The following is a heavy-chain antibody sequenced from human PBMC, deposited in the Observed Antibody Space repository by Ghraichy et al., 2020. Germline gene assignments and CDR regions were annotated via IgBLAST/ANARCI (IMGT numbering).Heavy chain of an antibody. CDR3: ARESSMIVEIGEYYFDY. Sequence: SETLSLTCTVSGGSISSSSYYWGWIRQPPGKGLEWIGSIYYSGSTYYNPSLKSRVTISVDTSKNQFSLKLSSVTAADTAVYYCARESSMIVEIGEYYFDYWGQGTLVTVSS. V-gene: IGHV4-39*02. CDR2: IYYSGST. D-gene: IGHD3-22*01. CDR1: GGSISSSSYY. J-gene: IGHJ4*02.